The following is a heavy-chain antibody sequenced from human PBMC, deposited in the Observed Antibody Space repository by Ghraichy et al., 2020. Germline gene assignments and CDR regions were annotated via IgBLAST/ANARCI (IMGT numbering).Heavy chain of an antibody. CDR2: ISHSGST. D-gene: IGHD6-6*01. CDR1: SGSFSGCC. CDR3: ARGGIGARLAY. Sequence: SETLSLTCAVYSGSFSGCCWPWIRQPPGKGLEWIGEISHSGSTTYNPSLKSRVTISVDTSKNQFSLKLNSVTAADTAVYYCARGGIGARLAYWGQGTLVTVSS. V-gene: IGHV4-34*01. J-gene: IGHJ4*02.